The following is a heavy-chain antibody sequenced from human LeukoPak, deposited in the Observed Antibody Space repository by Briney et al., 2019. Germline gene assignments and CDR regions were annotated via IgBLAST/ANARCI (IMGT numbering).Heavy chain of an antibody. CDR1: GFTFSSYG. J-gene: IGHJ6*02. V-gene: IGHV3-33*01. CDR3: ARDYRAAAGLDV. CDR2: IWSDGSNK. D-gene: IGHD6-13*01. Sequence: GGSLRLSCAASGFTFSSYGMHWVRQAPGKGLEWEAVIWSDGSNKYCADSVKGRLTVSRDNSKNTLYLQMNSLRAEDTAVYYCARDYRAAAGLDVWGQGTTVTVSS.